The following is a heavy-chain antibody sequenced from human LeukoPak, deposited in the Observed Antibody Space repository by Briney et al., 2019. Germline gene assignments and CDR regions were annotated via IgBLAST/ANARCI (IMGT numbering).Heavy chain of an antibody. V-gene: IGHV4-30-4*01. CDR2: IYYSGST. D-gene: IGHD2-15*01. CDR3: ASLREGGVAHWFDP. J-gene: IGHJ5*02. Sequence: SETLSLTCTVSGGSISSGDYYWSWIRQPPGKGLEWIGYIYYSGSTYYNPSLKSRVTISIDTSKNQFSLKLSSVTATDTAVYYCASLREGGVAHWFDPWGQGTLVTVS. CDR1: GGSISSGDYY.